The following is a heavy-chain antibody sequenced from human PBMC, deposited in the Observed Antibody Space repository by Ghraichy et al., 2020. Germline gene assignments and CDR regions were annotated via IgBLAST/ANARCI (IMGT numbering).Heavy chain of an antibody. V-gene: IGHV4-31*02. CDR1: GDSINTGGYY. Sequence: SQTLSLTCSVSGDSINTGGYYLGWIRQHPGKGLEWIGYSYYSGSTHYKSSLKSRVTISVDTSANQFSLKLTSVTAADTALYYCARTVYSSGWADAFDIWGQGPMVTVSS. CDR2: SYYSGST. D-gene: IGHD6-19*01. CDR3: ARTVYSSGWADAFDI. J-gene: IGHJ3*02.